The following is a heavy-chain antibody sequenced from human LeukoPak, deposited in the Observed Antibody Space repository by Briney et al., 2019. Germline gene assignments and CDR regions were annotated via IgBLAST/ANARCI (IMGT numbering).Heavy chain of an antibody. Sequence: GGSLRLSCVASGFTFSSYWMTWVRQAPGKGLEWVANIKRDGSEKYYMDSVKGRFTISRDNAKNLLYLQMNSLRAEDTAVYYCARPPNIAAAGQDWGQGTLVTVSS. D-gene: IGHD6-13*01. CDR3: ARPPNIAAAGQD. J-gene: IGHJ4*02. CDR2: IKRDGSEK. V-gene: IGHV3-7*01. CDR1: GFTFSSYW.